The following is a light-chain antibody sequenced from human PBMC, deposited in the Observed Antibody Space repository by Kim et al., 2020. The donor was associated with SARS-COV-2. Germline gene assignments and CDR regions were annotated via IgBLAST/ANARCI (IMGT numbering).Light chain of an antibody. CDR1: SSDVGGYKY. V-gene: IGLV2-14*03. CDR2: DVS. CDR3: SSYTSSFTLV. Sequence: GQSITISCTGTSSDVGGYKYVSWYQQHPGKAHKLMIYDVSKRPSGVSKRFAGSKSGNTASLTISGLQAEDEADYYCSSYTSSFTLVFGGGTQLTVL. J-gene: IGLJ2*01.